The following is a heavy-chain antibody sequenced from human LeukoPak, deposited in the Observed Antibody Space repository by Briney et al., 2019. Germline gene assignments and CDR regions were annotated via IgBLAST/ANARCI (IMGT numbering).Heavy chain of an antibody. CDR2: IMQDGSEK. CDR1: QFTFSNSW. Sequence: PGGSLRLSCAASQFTFSNSWMSWVRQAPGKGLEWVASIMQDGSEKYYVDSVKGRFTISRDSAKKSLYLQMNSVRAEDTALYYCARHLCPWGTPFDQWGQGTLVTVSS. V-gene: IGHV3-7*01. J-gene: IGHJ4*02. CDR3: ARHLCPWGTPFDQ. D-gene: IGHD2/OR15-2a*01.